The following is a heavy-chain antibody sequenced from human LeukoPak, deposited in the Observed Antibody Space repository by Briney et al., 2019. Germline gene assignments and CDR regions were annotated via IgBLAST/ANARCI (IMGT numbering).Heavy chain of an antibody. CDR2: INPSGGST. Sequence: ASVKVSCXASGYTFTSYYMHWVRQAPGQGLEWMGIINPSGGSTSYAQKFQGRVTMTRDTSTSTVYMELSSLRSEDTAVYYCARSVVGANVDYWGQGTLVTVSS. D-gene: IGHD1-26*01. CDR3: ARSVVGANVDY. CDR1: GYTFTSYY. J-gene: IGHJ4*02. V-gene: IGHV1-46*01.